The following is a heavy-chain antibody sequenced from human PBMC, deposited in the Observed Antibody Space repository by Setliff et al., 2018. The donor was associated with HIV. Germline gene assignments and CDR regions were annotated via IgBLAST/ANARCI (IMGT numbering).Heavy chain of an antibody. J-gene: IGHJ4*02. CDR1: GGSISSHY. CDR2: MHYSGST. Sequence: SETLSLTCTVSGGSISSHYWSWIRQPPGKGLEWIGYMHYSGSTNYNPSLKSRVTISVDTSKNQFSLKLSSVTAADTAVYYCARDGYSGGWAEYTLDYWSQGSLVTVSS. V-gene: IGHV4-59*11. CDR3: ARDGYSGGWAEYTLDY. D-gene: IGHD6-19*01.